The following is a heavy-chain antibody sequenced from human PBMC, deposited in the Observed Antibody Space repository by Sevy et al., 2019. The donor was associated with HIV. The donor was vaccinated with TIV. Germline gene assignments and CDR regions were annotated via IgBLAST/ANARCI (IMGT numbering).Heavy chain of an antibody. CDR3: ATYLGGQWPTHYFDY. D-gene: IGHD6-19*01. J-gene: IGHJ4*02. CDR2: FDPEDGET. Sequence: ASVKVSCKVSGYTLTELSMHWVRQAPGKGLEWMGGFDPEDGETIYAQKFQGRATMTEDTSTDTAYMELSSLRSEDTAVYYCATYLGGQWPTHYFDYWGQGTLVTVSS. CDR1: GYTLTELS. V-gene: IGHV1-24*01.